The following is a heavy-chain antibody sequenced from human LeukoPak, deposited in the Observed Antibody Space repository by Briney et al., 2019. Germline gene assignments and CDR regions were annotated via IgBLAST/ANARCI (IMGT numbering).Heavy chain of an antibody. Sequence: SGPTLVNPTQALALTCTFSGFSLGTTGVGLGWIRQSPGKALEWLALIYWDDDKRYSPSLKNRLTITKDASKNLVVLTLTSVDPVDTATYYCPHRRGGYNWNHGDFDYWGQGTLVTVSS. V-gene: IGHV2-5*02. D-gene: IGHD1-14*01. CDR2: IYWDDDK. CDR3: PHRRGGYNWNHGDFDY. CDR1: GFSLGTTGVG. J-gene: IGHJ4*02.